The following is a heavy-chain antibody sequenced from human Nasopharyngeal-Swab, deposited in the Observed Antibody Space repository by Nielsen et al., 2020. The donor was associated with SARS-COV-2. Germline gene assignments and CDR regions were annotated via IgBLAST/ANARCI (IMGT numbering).Heavy chain of an antibody. CDR1: GFTFSNYA. CDR2: ITATGGST. Sequence: VVSLRLSSAATGFTFSNYAMGWVRQAPGKGLDWVSGITATGGSTYYADSVKGRFTISRDNSKHTLYPQMNSLRAEDTAVYYCAKDAEYYYNGMDVWGQGTTVTVSS. CDR3: AKDAEYYYNGMDV. D-gene: IGHD2/OR15-2a*01. J-gene: IGHJ6*02. V-gene: IGHV3-23*01.